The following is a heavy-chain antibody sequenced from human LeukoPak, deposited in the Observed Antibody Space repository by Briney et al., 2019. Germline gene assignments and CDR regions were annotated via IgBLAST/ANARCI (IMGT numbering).Heavy chain of an antibody. J-gene: IGHJ4*02. CDR3: ARDPVTAIGYFDY. Sequence: GGSLRLSCAASGFTFSSYAMHWVRQAPGKGLEWVAVISYDGSNKYYADFVKGRFTISRDNSKNTLYLQMNSLRAEDTAVYYCARDPVTAIGYFDYWGQGTLVTVSS. V-gene: IGHV3-30-3*01. CDR2: ISYDGSNK. CDR1: GFTFSSYA. D-gene: IGHD2-21*02.